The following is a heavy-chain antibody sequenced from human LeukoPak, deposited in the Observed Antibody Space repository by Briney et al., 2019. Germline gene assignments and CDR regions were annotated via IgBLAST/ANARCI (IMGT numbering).Heavy chain of an antibody. CDR1: GPTFSDFW. CDR3: ATGHSYGYDY. V-gene: IGHV3-74*01. D-gene: IGHD5-18*01. CDR2: VKGDGRTT. J-gene: IGHJ4*02. Sequence: GGSLRLSCAASGPTFSDFWMHWVRRPPGKGLVWVALVKGDGRTTIYADSVKGRFTISRDNAKNTLYLQMNSLRADDSGVYYCATGHSYGYDYWGQGVLVTVSS.